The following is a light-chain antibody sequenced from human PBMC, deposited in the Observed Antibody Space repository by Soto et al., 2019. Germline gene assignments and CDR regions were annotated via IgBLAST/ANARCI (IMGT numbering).Light chain of an antibody. CDR1: EDITNY. J-gene: IGKJ1*01. V-gene: IGKV1-27*01. CDR3: QNDKNARRT. CDR2: GAS. Sequence: DIQMTQPPSSLSASVGDRVTITCRASEDITNYLAWYQQRPGAVPSLLIYGASTLYSGVPSRFSGGGSGTDCTLTITGLQSEDGGHYYCQNDKNARRTCGQGTRVEIK.